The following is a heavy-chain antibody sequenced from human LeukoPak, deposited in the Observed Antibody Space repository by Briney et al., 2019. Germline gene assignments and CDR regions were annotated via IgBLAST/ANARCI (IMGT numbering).Heavy chain of an antibody. V-gene: IGHV1-69*13. J-gene: IGHJ5*02. CDR2: IIPIFGTA. Sequence: SVKVSCKASGYTFTSYAISWVRQAPGQGLEWMGGIIPIFGTANYAQKFQGRVTITADESTSTAYMELSSLRSEDTAVYYCASELFGVVTFDPWGQGTLVTVSS. D-gene: IGHD3-3*01. CDR1: GYTFTSYA. CDR3: ASELFGVVTFDP.